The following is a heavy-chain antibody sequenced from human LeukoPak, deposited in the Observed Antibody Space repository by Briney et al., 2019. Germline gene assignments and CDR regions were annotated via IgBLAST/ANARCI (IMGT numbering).Heavy chain of an antibody. J-gene: IGHJ4*02. CDR1: GFTFSTYW. D-gene: IGHD3-10*02. CDR2: MKRDGSEI. V-gene: IGHV3-7*01. Sequence: GGSLRLSCSASGFTFSTYWMSWVRQAPGKGLEWVANMKRDGSEIYYVDSVKGRFTISRDNAKNSLFLQMNSLRAEDTAVYYCARLCWGSQLAGFDSWGQGTLVTVSS. CDR3: ARLCWGSQLAGFDS.